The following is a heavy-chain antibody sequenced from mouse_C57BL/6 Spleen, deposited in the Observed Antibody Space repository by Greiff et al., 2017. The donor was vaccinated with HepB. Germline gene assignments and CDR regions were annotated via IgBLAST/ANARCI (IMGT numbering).Heavy chain of an antibody. D-gene: IGHD2-3*01. CDR2: IDPNSGGT. CDR1: GYTFTSYW. J-gene: IGHJ4*01. CDR3: ARSVLASYDGYYLYAMDY. V-gene: IGHV1-72*01. Sequence: QVQLQQPGAELVKPGASVKLSCKASGYTFTSYWMHWVKQRPGRGLEWIGRIDPNSGGTKYNEKFKSKATLTVDKPSSTAYMQLSSLTSEDSAVYYCARSVLASYDGYYLYAMDYWGQGTSVTVSS.